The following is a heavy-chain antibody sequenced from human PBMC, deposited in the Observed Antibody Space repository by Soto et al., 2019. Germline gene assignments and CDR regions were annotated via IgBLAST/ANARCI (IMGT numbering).Heavy chain of an antibody. CDR3: AILAYCGGDCYPQQYFQH. V-gene: IGHV5-51*01. CDR1: GYSFTLYW. Sequence: PGESLNISCKGSGYSFTLYWIGWVRQMPGKGLEWMGIIYPGDSDTRYSPSFQGQVTISADKSISTAYLQWSSLKASDTAMYYCAILAYCGGDCYPQQYFQHWGQGTLVTVSS. CDR2: IYPGDSDT. J-gene: IGHJ1*01. D-gene: IGHD2-21*02.